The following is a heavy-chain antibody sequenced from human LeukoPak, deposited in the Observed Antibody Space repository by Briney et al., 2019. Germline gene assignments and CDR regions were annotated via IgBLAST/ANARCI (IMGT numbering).Heavy chain of an antibody. CDR2: IYSGGST. D-gene: IGHD3-10*01. J-gene: IGHJ4*02. Sequence: GGSLRLSCAASGFTVSSNYMSWVRQAPGKGLEWVSVIYSGGSTYYADSVKGRFTISRDNSKNTLYLQMNSLRAEDTAVYYCARDSYGSGSYYRWTFDYWGQGTLVTVSS. CDR3: ARDSYGSGSYYRWTFDY. CDR1: GFTVSSNY. V-gene: IGHV3-66*01.